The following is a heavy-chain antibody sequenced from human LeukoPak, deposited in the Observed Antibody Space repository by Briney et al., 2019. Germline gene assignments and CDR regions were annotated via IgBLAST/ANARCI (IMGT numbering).Heavy chain of an antibody. D-gene: IGHD3-22*01. J-gene: IGHJ4*02. Sequence: GGSLRLSCTASGFTFCDYAMSWFRQAPGKGLEWVGFIRSKAYGGTTEYAASVKGRFTISRDDSKSIAYLQMNSLKTEDTAVYYCTRGGSLGHYYDSSGYYYVYYWGQGTLVTVSS. CDR2: IRSKAYGGTT. CDR1: GFTFCDYA. CDR3: TRGGSLGHYYDSSGYYYVYY. V-gene: IGHV3-49*03.